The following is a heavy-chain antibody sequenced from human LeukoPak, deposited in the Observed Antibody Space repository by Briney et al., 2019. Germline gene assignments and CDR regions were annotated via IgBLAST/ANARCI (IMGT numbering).Heavy chain of an antibody. Sequence: GGSLRLSCAASGFTFSSYSMNWVRQAPGKGLEWVSSISSSYIYYADSVKGRFTISRDNAKNSLYLQMNSLRAEDTAVYYCARDLMATTGRWFDPWGQGTLVTVSS. CDR3: ARDLMATTGRWFDP. V-gene: IGHV3-21*01. CDR1: GFTFSSYS. CDR2: ISSSYI. J-gene: IGHJ5*02. D-gene: IGHD5-24*01.